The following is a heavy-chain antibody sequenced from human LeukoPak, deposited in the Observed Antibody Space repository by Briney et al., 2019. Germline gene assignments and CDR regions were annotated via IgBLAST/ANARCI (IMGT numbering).Heavy chain of an antibody. J-gene: IGHJ4*02. CDR3: ARGSIAAAYPYYFDY. Sequence: SETLSLTCTVSGGSINSYYWSWIRQPPGKGLEWIGSIYHSGSTYYNPSLKSRVTISVDTSKNQFSLKLSSVTAADTAVYYCARGSIAAAYPYYFDYWGQGTLVTVSS. V-gene: IGHV4-38-2*02. D-gene: IGHD6-13*01. CDR1: GGSINSYY. CDR2: IYHSGST.